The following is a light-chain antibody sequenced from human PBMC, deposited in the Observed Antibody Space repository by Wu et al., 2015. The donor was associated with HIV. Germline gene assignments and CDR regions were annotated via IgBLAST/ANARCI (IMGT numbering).Light chain of an antibody. CDR3: QQYGSSPIT. J-gene: IGKJ5*01. Sequence: EIVMTQSPATLSLSPGERATLSCRASQSFRSIYLAWYQQKLGQAPRLLISNAILRATGIPDRFSGFASGTDFSLIISTLEPEDFAVYYCQQYGSSPITFGQGTRLEIK. CDR1: QSFRSIY. CDR2: NAI. V-gene: IGKV3-20*01.